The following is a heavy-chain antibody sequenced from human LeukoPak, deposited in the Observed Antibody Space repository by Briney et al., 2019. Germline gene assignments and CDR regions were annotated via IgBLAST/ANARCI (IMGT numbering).Heavy chain of an antibody. CDR2: ISGSGGST. CDR3: AKDKQWLVQGGEFDY. D-gene: IGHD6-19*01. CDR1: GFTFSSYW. J-gene: IGHJ4*02. Sequence: GGSLRLSCAASGFTFSSYWMSWVRQAPGKGLEWVSAISGSGGSTYYADSVKGRFTISRDNSKNTLYLQMNSLRAEDTAVYYCAKDKQWLVQGGEFDYWGQGTLVTVSS. V-gene: IGHV3-23*01.